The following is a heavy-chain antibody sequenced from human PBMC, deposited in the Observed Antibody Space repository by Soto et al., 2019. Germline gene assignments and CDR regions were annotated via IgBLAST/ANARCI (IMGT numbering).Heavy chain of an antibody. D-gene: IGHD2-2*01. V-gene: IGHV3-9*01. Sequence: GGSLRLSCAASGFTFDDYAMHWVRQAPGKGLEWVSGISWNSGSIGYADSVKGRFTISRDNAKNSLYLQMNSLRAEDTALYYCAKGLVGVPAALDYWGQGTLVTVSS. J-gene: IGHJ4*02. CDR1: GFTFDDYA. CDR3: AKGLVGVPAALDY. CDR2: ISWNSGSI.